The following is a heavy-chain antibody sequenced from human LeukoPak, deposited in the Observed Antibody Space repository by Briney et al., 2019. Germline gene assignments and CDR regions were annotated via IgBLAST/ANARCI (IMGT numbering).Heavy chain of an antibody. V-gene: IGHV3-30*18. J-gene: IGHJ4*02. CDR1: GFTFSSYG. D-gene: IGHD3-22*01. CDR3: AKGYYYDSSGNDY. CDR2: ISYDGSNK. Sequence: GSLRLSCAASGFTFSSYGMHWVRQAPGKGLEWVAVISYDGSNKYYADSVKGRFTISRDNSKNTLYLQMNSLRAEDTAVYYCAKGYYYDSSGNDYWGQGTLVTVSS.